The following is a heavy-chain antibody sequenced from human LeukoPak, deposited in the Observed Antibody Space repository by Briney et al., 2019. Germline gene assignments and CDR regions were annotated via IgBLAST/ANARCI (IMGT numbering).Heavy chain of an antibody. CDR1: GYTFTDYY. CDR2: INPNSGGT. Sequence: ASVKVSCKASGYTFTDYYIHWVRQAPGQGLEWMGWINPNSGGTNYAQKFQGRVTLTRDTSISTAYMEPNSLRSDDTAVYYSARARQRATGSYSALDSWGQGTLVTVSS. V-gene: IGHV1-2*02. CDR3: ARARQRATGSYSALDS. J-gene: IGHJ4*02. D-gene: IGHD1-26*01.